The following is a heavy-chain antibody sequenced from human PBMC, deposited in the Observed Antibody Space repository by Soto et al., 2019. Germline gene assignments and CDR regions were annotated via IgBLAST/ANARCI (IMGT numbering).Heavy chain of an antibody. Sequence: QVQLQESGPGLVKPSQTLSLTCTVSGGSISSGGYYWSWIRQHPGKGLEWIGYIYYSGSTYYNPSLKSRVTISVDTSKIQFSLKLCSVTAADTAVYYCARRGDDYGDFNWFDPWGQGTLVTVSS. V-gene: IGHV4-31*03. J-gene: IGHJ5*02. CDR3: ARRGDDYGDFNWFDP. CDR1: GGSISSGGYY. CDR2: IYYSGST. D-gene: IGHD4-17*01.